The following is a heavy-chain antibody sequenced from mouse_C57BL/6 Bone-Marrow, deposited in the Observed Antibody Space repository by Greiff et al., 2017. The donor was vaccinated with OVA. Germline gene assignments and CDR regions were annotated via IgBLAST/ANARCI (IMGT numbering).Heavy chain of an antibody. CDR1: GFTFSDYG. D-gene: IGHD2-5*01. CDR2: ISSGSSTI. CDR3: ARRSNFYAMDY. J-gene: IGHJ4*01. V-gene: IGHV5-17*01. Sequence: EVNVVESGGGLVKPGGSLKLSCAASGFTFSDYGMHWVRQAPEKGLEWVAYISSGSSTIYYADTVKGRFTISRDNAKNTLFLQMTSLRSEDTAMYYCARRSNFYAMDYWGQGTSVTVSS.